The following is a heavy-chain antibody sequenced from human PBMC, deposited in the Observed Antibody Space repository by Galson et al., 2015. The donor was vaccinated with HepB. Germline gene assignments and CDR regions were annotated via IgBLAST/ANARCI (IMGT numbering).Heavy chain of an antibody. J-gene: IGHJ5*02. V-gene: IGHV1-18*01. CDR1: GYTFNSYF. D-gene: IGHD2-15*01. Sequence: SVKVSCKASGYTFNSYFITWVRQAPGQRLEWLAWINPYTRKTKYARNFQGRVTLTTDVSANTAYMELRSLRSDDTAVYYCARGALGVVVGGNENNWFDPWGQGTLVTVSS. CDR2: INPYTRKT. CDR3: ARGALGVVVGGNENNWFDP.